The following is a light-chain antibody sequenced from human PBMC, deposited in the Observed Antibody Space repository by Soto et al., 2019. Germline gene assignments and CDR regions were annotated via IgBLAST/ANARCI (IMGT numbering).Light chain of an antibody. Sequence: EIVLTQSPATLSLSPGERATLSCRASQSFSSYLAWYQQKPGQAPRLLIYAASNMATGIPARFSGSGSGTDVTLTIRSLEPEEFAVYYGQQRSNWPPVITFGQGTRLEIK. CDR3: QQRSNWPPVIT. CDR1: QSFSSY. CDR2: AAS. J-gene: IGKJ5*01. V-gene: IGKV3-11*01.